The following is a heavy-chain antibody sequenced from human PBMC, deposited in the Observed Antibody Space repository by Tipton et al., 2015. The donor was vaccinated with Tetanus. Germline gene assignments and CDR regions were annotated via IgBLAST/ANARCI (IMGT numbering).Heavy chain of an antibody. CDR1: GASINAGGYL. J-gene: IGHJ4*02. Sequence: TLSLTCTVSGASINAGGYLWTWARQHPGKGLEWIGNIYYTERTSYTPSLDGRVSISVDTSKNQFFLRLTSVTAADTAVYYCARLASYSNHLDAWGQGALATVSS. CDR3: ARLASYSNHLDA. V-gene: IGHV4-31*03. CDR2: IYYTERT. D-gene: IGHD4-11*01.